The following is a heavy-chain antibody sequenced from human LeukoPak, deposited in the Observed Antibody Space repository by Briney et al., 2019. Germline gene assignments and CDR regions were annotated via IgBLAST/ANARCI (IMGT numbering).Heavy chain of an antibody. CDR2: IYYSGST. D-gene: IGHD2-2*01. J-gene: IGHJ4*02. CDR3: ARVSCSSTSCYPGFDY. V-gene: IGHV4-31*03. Sequence: SQTLSLTCTVSGGSISSGGYYWSWIRQHPGKGLEWIGYIYYSGSTNYNPSLKSRVTISVDTSKNQFSLKLSSVTAADTAVYYCARVSCSSTSCYPGFDYWGQGTLVTVSS. CDR1: GGSISSGGYY.